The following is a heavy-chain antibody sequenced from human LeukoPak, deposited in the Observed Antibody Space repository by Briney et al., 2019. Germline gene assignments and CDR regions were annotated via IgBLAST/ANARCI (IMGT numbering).Heavy chain of an antibody. CDR1: GFTFSSYS. CDR3: ARGPGYSSGGGDDY. Sequence: HPGRSLRLSCAASGFTFSSYSMNWVRQAPGKGLEWVSYISSSSSTIYYADSVKGRFTISRDNAKNSLYLQMNSLRAEDTAVYYCARGPGYSSGGGDDYWGQGTLVTVSS. CDR2: ISSSSSTI. V-gene: IGHV3-48*01. J-gene: IGHJ4*02. D-gene: IGHD6-19*01.